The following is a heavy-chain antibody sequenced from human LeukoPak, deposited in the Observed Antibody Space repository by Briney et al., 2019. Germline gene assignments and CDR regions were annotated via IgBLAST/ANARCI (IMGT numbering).Heavy chain of an antibody. CDR2: TNI. J-gene: IGHJ4*02. CDR3: ARGGPAAGRFDY. V-gene: IGHV3-21*01. D-gene: IGHD6-13*01. CDR1: GFTFNSYS. Sequence: KTGGSLRLSCTASGFTFNSYSRNWVRQAPGKGLEWVSSTNIYYADSVKGRFTISRDNSKNTLYLQMNSLRAEDTAVYYCARGGPAAGRFDYWGQGTLVTVSS.